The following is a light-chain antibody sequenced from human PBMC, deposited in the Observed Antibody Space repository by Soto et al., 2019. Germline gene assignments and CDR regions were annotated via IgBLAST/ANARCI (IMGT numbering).Light chain of an antibody. V-gene: IGLV1-44*01. CDR3: AAWDGSLNVVL. CDR2: STN. CDR1: SSNIGSNT. Sequence: QSVLTQPPSASGTPGQRVAISCSGSSSNIGSNTVNWYQQLPGSAHQLLIYSTNQRPSGVPGRFSGSKSGTSASLAISGLQSEDEADYYCAAWDGSLNVVLFGGGTKLTVL. J-gene: IGLJ2*01.